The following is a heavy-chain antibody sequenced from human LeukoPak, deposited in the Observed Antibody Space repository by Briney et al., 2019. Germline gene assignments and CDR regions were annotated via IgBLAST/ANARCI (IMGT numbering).Heavy chain of an antibody. J-gene: IGHJ4*02. CDR1: GGSISSYY. CDR3: ARVMLYYYDSSGYYAQMYFDY. D-gene: IGHD3-22*01. CDR2: IYYSGST. V-gene: IGHV4-59*01. Sequence: PSETLSLTCTVSGGSISSYYWSWIRQPPGKGLEWIGYIYYSGSTNYNPSLKSRVTISVDTSKNQFSLKLSSVTAADTAVYYCARVMLYYYDSSGYYAQMYFDYWGQGTLVTVSS.